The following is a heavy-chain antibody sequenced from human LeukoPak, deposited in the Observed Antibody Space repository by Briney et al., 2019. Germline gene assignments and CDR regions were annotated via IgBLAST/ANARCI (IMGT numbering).Heavy chain of an antibody. V-gene: IGHV1-69*01. Sequence: SVKVSCKASGGTFSSYAISWVRQAPGQGLEWMGGIIPIFGTANYAQKFQGRVAITADESTSTAYMKLSSLRSEDTAVYYCARSNGDSSSWYFDYWGQGTLVTVSS. CDR3: ARSNGDSSSWYFDY. D-gene: IGHD6-13*01. J-gene: IGHJ4*02. CDR2: IIPIFGTA. CDR1: GGTFSSYA.